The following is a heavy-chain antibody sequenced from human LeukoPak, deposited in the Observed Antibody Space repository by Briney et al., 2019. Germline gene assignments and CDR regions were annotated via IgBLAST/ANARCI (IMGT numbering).Heavy chain of an antibody. CDR1: GGSISSGGYY. J-gene: IGHJ4*02. CDR3: ARSATSGYVSWYFDY. D-gene: IGHD5-12*01. Sequence: SETLSLTCTVSGGSISSGGYYWSWIRQHPGKGLEWIGYIYYSGSTYYNPSLKSRVTISVDTSKNQFPLKLSSVTAADTAVYYCARSATSGYVSWYFDYWGQGTLVTVSS. V-gene: IGHV4-31*03. CDR2: IYYSGST.